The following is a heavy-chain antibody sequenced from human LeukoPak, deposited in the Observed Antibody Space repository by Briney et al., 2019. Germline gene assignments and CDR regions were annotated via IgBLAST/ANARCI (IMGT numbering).Heavy chain of an antibody. CDR3: AKDIGWELPAEAY. J-gene: IGHJ4*02. CDR2: IYGSGVSI. V-gene: IGHV3-23*01. Sequence: GGSLRLSCVASGFTFEKYVMNWVRQAPGKGLEWLATIYGSGVSISYADSVKGRFTISRDNSKNTLYLQMNSLRAEDTAMYFCAKDIGWELPAEAYWGQGILVTVSS. D-gene: IGHD1-26*01. CDR1: GFTFEKYV.